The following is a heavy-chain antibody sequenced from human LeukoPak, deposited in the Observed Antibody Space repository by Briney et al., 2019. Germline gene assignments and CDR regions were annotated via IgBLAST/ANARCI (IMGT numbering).Heavy chain of an antibody. CDR3: VKRELYIVATT. V-gene: IGHV3-30*18. CDR2: ISYDGSNK. J-gene: IGHJ5*02. CDR1: GFTFSSYG. Sequence: GRSLRLSCAASGFTFSSYGMHWVRQAPGKGLEWVAVISYDGSNKYYADSVKGRFTISRDNSKNTLYQQMNSLRAEDTAVYYCVKRELYIVATTWGQGTLVTVSS. D-gene: IGHD5-12*01.